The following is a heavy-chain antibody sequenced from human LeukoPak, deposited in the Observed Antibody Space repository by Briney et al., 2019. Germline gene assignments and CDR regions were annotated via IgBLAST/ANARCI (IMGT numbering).Heavy chain of an antibody. V-gene: IGHV4-59*01. CDR1: GGSISSYY. CDR3: ARAGYNYGEGFDY. CDR2: IYYSGST. D-gene: IGHD5-18*01. Sequence: PSETLSLTCTVSGGSISSYYWSWIRQPPGKGLEWIGYIYYSGSTNYNPSLKSRVTISVDMSKNQFSLKLSSVTAADTAVYYCARAGYNYGEGFDYWGQGTLVTVSS. J-gene: IGHJ4*02.